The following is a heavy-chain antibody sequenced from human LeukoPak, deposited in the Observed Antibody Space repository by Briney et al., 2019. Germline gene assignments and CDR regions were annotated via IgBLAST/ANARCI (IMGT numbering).Heavy chain of an antibody. J-gene: IGHJ5*02. CDR3: AREIVVVPAATLNWFDP. CDR1: GGTFSSYA. CDR2: IIPIFGIA. D-gene: IGHD2-2*01. V-gene: IGHV1-69*04. Sequence: GASEKVSCKASGGTFSSYAISWVRQAPGQGLEWMGRIIPIFGIANYAQKFQGRVTITADKSTSTAYMELSSLRSEDTAVYYCAREIVVVPAATLNWFDPWGQGTLVTVSS.